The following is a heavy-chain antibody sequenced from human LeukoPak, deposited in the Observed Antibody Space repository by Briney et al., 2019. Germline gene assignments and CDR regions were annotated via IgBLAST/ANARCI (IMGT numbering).Heavy chain of an antibody. D-gene: IGHD3-10*01. Sequence: PGGSLRLSCAASGFTFSSYGMHWVRQAPGKGLEWVAVISYDGSNTYYADSAKGRFTISRDNSKNTLYLQMNSLRADDTAVYYCAKDDYYGPGSYYNAFWTAFDYWGQGTLVTVSS. V-gene: IGHV3-30*18. CDR1: GFTFSSYG. CDR3: AKDDYYGPGSYYNAFWTAFDY. J-gene: IGHJ4*02. CDR2: ISYDGSNT.